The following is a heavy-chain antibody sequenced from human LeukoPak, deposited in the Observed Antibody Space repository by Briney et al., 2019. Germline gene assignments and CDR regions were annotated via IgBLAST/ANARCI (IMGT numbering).Heavy chain of an antibody. CDR2: ISVSGGSA. V-gene: IGHV3-23*01. CDR1: GFTFSSYA. D-gene: IGHD6-19*01. J-gene: IGHJ5*02. Sequence: GGSLRLSCAASGFTFSSYAMSWVRQAPGKGLEWVSGISVSGGSAYYADSVKGRFTISRDNSKNTFFLQMNTLRAADTAVYYCAKGSGSGWYGWFAPWGQGTLVTVSS. CDR3: AKGSGSGWYGWFAP.